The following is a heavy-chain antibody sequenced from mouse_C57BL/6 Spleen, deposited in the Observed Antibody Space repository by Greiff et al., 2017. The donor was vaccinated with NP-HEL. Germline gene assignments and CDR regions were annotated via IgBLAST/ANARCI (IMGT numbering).Heavy chain of an antibody. CDR2: ISSGGSYT. J-gene: IGHJ4*01. Sequence: EVKLVESGGDLVKPGGSLKLSCAASGFTFSSYGMSWVRQTPDKRLEWVATISSGGSYTYYPDSVKGRFTFSRDNSKNTLYLQMSSRKSEDTAMYYCARLESTTNAMDYWGQGTSVTVSS. CDR1: GFTFSSYG. V-gene: IGHV5-6*01. D-gene: IGHD1-1*01. CDR3: ARLESTTNAMDY.